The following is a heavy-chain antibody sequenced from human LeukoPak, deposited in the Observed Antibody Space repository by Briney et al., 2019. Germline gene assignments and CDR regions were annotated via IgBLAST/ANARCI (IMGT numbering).Heavy chain of an antibody. CDR2: IYYSGST. CDR1: GGSISSYY. Sequence: SETLSLTCTVSGGSISSYYWSWIRQPPGKGLEWIGYIYYSGSTNYNPSLKSRVTISVDTSKNQFSLRLSSVTAADTAVYYCARSTPFLGRLGELSFLVGAFGIWGQGTMVTVSS. D-gene: IGHD3-16*02. J-gene: IGHJ3*02. CDR3: ARSTPFLGRLGELSFLVGAFGI. V-gene: IGHV4-59*01.